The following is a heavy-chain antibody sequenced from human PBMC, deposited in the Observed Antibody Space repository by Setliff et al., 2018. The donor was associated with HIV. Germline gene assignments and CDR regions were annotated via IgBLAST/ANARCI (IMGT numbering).Heavy chain of an antibody. CDR1: GGSISSAY. CDR2: LRPSGNT. V-gene: IGHV4-59*05. J-gene: IGHJ6*03. CDR3: ARHGAFYYYYYMDV. Sequence: SETLSLTCAVSGGSISSAYWSWVRQPPGKGLEWIGSLRPSGNTYYNPSLKSRVTISVDTSKNQFSLNLSSVTAADTAVYYCARHGAFYYYYYMDVWGKGTTVTVSS. D-gene: IGHD1-1*01.